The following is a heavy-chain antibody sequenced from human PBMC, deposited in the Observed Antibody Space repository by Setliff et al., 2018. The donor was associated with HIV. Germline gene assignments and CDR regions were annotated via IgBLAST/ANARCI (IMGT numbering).Heavy chain of an antibody. Sequence: SETLSLTCTVSGYSISSGYYWGWIRQPPGKGLEWIGSIYHSGNTYYMPSLQSRVTISVDMSKNQFSLNLNSVTAADTAVYYCARGRRSSGWYVYHWGQGTLVTVSS. CDR3: ARGRRSSGWYVYH. CDR1: GYSISSGYY. V-gene: IGHV4-38-2*02. CDR2: IYHSGNT. J-gene: IGHJ4*02. D-gene: IGHD6-19*01.